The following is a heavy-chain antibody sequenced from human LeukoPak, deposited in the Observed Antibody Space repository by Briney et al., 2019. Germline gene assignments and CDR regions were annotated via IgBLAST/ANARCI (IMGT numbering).Heavy chain of an antibody. J-gene: IGHJ5*02. V-gene: IGHV1-18*01. Sequence: GASVKVSCKASGYTFTSYGISWVRQAPGQGLEWMGWISAYNGNTNYAQKLQGRVTMTTDTSTSTAYMELRGLRSDDTAVYYCARGLVPAAICWWFDPWGQGTLVTVSS. CDR1: GYTFTSYG. CDR2: ISAYNGNT. D-gene: IGHD2-2*02. CDR3: ARGLVPAAICWWFDP.